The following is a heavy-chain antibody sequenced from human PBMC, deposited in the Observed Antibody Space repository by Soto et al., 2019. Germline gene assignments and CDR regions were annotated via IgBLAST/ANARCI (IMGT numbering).Heavy chain of an antibody. CDR3: ARNFRSSTYYYYDMDV. J-gene: IGHJ6*03. V-gene: IGHV4-59*01. CDR2: IYYSGST. Sequence: QVQLQESGPGLVKPSETLSLTCTVSGGSISSYYWSWIRQPPGKGLEWIGYIYYSGSTNYNPSLKGRVTISVDTSKNRFSLKLSSVAAADTAVYYCARNFRSSTYYYYDMDVWGKGTAVTVSS. D-gene: IGHD2-2*01. CDR1: GGSISSYY.